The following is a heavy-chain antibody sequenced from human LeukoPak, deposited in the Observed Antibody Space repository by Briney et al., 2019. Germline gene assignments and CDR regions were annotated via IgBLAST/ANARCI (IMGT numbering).Heavy chain of an antibody. Sequence: SETLSLTCTVSGGSISSGSYYWSWIRQPAGKGLEWIGRIYTSGSTNYNPSLKSRVTISVDTSKNQFSLKLSSVTAADTAVYYCARDLDDSSGYYYEDYWGQGTLVTVSS. V-gene: IGHV4-61*02. CDR2: IYTSGST. CDR1: GGSISSGSYY. CDR3: ARDLDDSSGYYYEDY. D-gene: IGHD3-22*01. J-gene: IGHJ4*02.